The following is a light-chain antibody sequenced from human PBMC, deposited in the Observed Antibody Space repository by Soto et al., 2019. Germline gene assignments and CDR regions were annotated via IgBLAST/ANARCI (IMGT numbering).Light chain of an antibody. CDR1: STDVRGSGL. V-gene: IGLV2-23*01. Sequence: QSALTQPASVSGSPGQSITIFCTGTSTDVRGSGLVSWYKFHPGKAPKLLIFEGFKRPSGVSNRFSGSKSGSTASLTISGLQAEDEADYYCCSYAGRSTWDVVFGGGTKLTVL. CDR2: EGF. J-gene: IGLJ2*01. CDR3: CSYAGRSTWDVV.